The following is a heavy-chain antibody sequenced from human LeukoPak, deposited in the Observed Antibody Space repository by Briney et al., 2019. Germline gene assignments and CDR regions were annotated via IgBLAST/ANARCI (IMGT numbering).Heavy chain of an antibody. V-gene: IGHV3-30*04. CDR3: AREHTSGWYDY. Sequence: GRSLRLSCAASGFTFSTYTMHWVRQAPGKGLEWVAVKSYDGKNDYFADSAKGRFTISRDNSKNTLYLQMNSLRAEDTAVYYCAREHTSGWYDYWGQGTLVTVSS. D-gene: IGHD6-19*01. J-gene: IGHJ4*02. CDR2: KSYDGKND. CDR1: GFTFSTYT.